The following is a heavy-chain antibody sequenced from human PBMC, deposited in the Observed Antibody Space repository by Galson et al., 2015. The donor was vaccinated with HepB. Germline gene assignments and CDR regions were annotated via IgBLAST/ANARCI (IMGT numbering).Heavy chain of an antibody. CDR3: ARQYDTSGYYAY. Sequence: SVKVSCKASGVTFSSYATSWLRQAPGQGLEWMGGIIPLFGTANYAQKLQGRVTITADESTSTTYMELSSLRSEDTALYYCARQYDTSGYYAYWGQGTLVTVSS. CDR2: IIPLFGTA. CDR1: GVTFSSYA. J-gene: IGHJ4*02. V-gene: IGHV1-69*13. D-gene: IGHD3-22*01.